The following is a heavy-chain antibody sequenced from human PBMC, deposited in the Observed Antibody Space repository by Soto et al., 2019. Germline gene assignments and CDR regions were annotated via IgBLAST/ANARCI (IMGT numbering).Heavy chain of an antibody. V-gene: IGHV1-69*13. CDR2: IIPIFGTA. CDR1: GGIFSSYT. CDR3: ARDGTIAAAGTTFDP. J-gene: IGHJ5*02. D-gene: IGHD6-13*01. Sequence: PVKVSCKASGGIFSSYTISWVRQAPGQGLEWMGRIIPIFGTANYAQKFQGRVTITADESTSTAYMELSSLSSEDTAVYYCARDGTIAAAGTTFDPWGQGTLVTVSS.